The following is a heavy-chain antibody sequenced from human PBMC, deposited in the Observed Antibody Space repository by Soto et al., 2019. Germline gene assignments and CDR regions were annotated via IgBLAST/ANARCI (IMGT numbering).Heavy chain of an antibody. V-gene: IGHV3-30*18. CDR3: XKGQLXSSSWYQAIYYYYYMDV. CDR2: ISYDGSNK. D-gene: IGHD6-13*01. Sequence: QVQLVESGGGVVQPGRSLRLSCAASGFTFSSYGMHWVRQAPGKGLEWVAVISYDGSNKYYADSVKGRFTISRDNSKNKLYLQMNSLRAEDTAVYYCXKGQLXSSSWYQAIYYYYYMDVWGKGTTVTVSS. J-gene: IGHJ6*03. CDR1: GFTFSSYG.